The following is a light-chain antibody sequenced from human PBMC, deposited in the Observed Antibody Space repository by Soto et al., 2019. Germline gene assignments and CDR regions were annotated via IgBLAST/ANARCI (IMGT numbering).Light chain of an antibody. CDR1: QSVSTY. CDR2: DAS. V-gene: IGKV3-11*01. CDR3: QQRSNWPPFT. J-gene: IGKJ5*01. Sequence: IVLTQSPATLSLSPGERATLSCRASQSVSTYLAWYQQKPGQAPRLLISDASNRATGIPARFSGSGSGTDFTLTISSLEPEDFAVYYCQQRSNWPPFTFGQGTRLEI.